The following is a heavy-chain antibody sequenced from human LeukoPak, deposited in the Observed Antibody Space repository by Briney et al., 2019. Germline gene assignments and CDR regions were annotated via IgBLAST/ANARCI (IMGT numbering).Heavy chain of an antibody. CDR1: GFTFGDYA. V-gene: IGHV3-49*03. J-gene: IGHJ4*02. D-gene: IGHD1-26*01. CDR3: ATDQRWELPLNY. CDR2: IRSKAYGGTT. Sequence: GRSLRLSCTASGFTFGDYAVSWFRQAPGKGLEWVGFIRSKAYGGTTEYAASVKGRFTISRDDSKSIAYLQMNSLETEDTAVYYCATDQRWELPLNYWGQGTMVTVSS.